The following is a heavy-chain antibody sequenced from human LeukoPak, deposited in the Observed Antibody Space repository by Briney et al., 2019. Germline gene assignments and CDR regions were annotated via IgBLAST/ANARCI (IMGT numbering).Heavy chain of an antibody. V-gene: IGHV3-23*01. CDR3: AKDGGACSSTSCYPDAFDI. CDR1: GFTFSSYS. CDR2: ISGSGGST. J-gene: IGHJ3*02. D-gene: IGHD2-2*01. Sequence: GGSLRLSCAASGFTFSSYSMNWVRQAPGKGLEWVSAISGSGGSTYYADSVKGRFTISRDNSKNTLYLQMNSLRAEDTAVYYCAKDGGACSSTSCYPDAFDIWGQGTMVTVSS.